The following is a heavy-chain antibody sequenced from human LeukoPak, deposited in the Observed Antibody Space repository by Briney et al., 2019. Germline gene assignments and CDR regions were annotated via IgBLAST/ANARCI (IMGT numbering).Heavy chain of an antibody. V-gene: IGHV1-18*01. J-gene: IGHJ4*02. D-gene: IGHD3-10*01. Sequence: ASVKVSCKASGYTFTSYGISWVRQAPGQGLEWMGWISAYNGNTNYAQKLQGRVTMTTDTSTSTAYMELRSLRSDDTAVYYCARGRVRGVIITDLAYWGQGTLVTVSS. CDR3: ARGRVRGVIITDLAY. CDR2: ISAYNGNT. CDR1: GYTFTSYG.